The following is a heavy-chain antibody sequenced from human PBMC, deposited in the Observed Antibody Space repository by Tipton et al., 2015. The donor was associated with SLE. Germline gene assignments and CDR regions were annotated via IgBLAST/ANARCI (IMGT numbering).Heavy chain of an antibody. CDR1: GGSFSVHY. Sequence: LRLSCAVYGGSFSVHYWSWSWIRQPPGKGLEWIGEIDHSRSTNYNPSLKSRVTISLDTSKNHFSLSLSSVTAADTAVYYCATGDDFGDYWGQGTLVTVSS. J-gene: IGHJ4*02. CDR3: ATGDDFGDY. CDR2: IDHSRST. D-gene: IGHD3/OR15-3a*01. V-gene: IGHV4-34*01.